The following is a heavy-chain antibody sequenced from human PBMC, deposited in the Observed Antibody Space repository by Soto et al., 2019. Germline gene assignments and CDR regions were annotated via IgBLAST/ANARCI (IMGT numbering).Heavy chain of an antibody. CDR2: INAGNGNT. D-gene: IGHD2-8*01. CDR3: ARGWRMVYGGTGESWFDP. Sequence: GASVKVSCKASGYTFTSYAMHWVRQAPGQRLEWMGWINAGNGNTKYSQKFQGRVTITRDTSASTAYMELSSLRSEDTAVYYCARGWRMVYGGTGESWFDPWGQGTLVTVSS. CDR1: GYTFTSYA. V-gene: IGHV1-3*01. J-gene: IGHJ5*02.